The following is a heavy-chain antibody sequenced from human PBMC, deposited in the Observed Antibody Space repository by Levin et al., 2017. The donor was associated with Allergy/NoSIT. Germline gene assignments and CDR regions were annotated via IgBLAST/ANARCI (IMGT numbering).Heavy chain of an antibody. CDR2: ISYDGSNK. D-gene: IGHD5-12*01. CDR1: GFTFSSYA. Sequence: GGSLRLSCAASGFTFSSYAMHWVRQAPGKGLEWVAVISYDGSNKYYADSVKGRFTISRDNSKNTLYLQMNSLRAEDTAVYYCARDAYRNGDDSLDYWGQGTLVTVSS. V-gene: IGHV3-30*04. CDR3: ARDAYRNGDDSLDY. J-gene: IGHJ4*02.